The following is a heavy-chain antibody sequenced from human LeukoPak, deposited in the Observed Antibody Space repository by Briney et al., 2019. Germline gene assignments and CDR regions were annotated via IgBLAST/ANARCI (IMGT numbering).Heavy chain of an antibody. CDR1: GFTFSSYA. CDR2: ISGSGGST. CDR3: ARDYCSSTSCLFDY. J-gene: IGHJ4*02. Sequence: GGSLRLSCAASGFTFSSYAMSWVRQAPGKGLEWVSAISGSGGSTYYADSVKGRFTISRDNSKNTLYLQMNSLRAEDTAVYYCARDYCSSTSCLFDYWGQGTLVTVSS. D-gene: IGHD2-2*01. V-gene: IGHV3-23*01.